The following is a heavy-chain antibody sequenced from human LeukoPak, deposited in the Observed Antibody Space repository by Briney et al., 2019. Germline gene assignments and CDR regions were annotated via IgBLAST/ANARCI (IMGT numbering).Heavy chain of an antibody. V-gene: IGHV1-69*13. J-gene: IGHJ4*02. CDR2: FIPIFGTA. CDR1: GGTFSSYA. D-gene: IGHD1-26*01. Sequence: GASVKVSCKASGGTFSSYAISWVRQAPGQGLEWMGGFIPIFGTANYAQKFQGRVTITADESTSTAYMELSSLRSEDTAVYYCARSKWELPYYFDYWGQGTLVTVSS. CDR3: ARSKWELPYYFDY.